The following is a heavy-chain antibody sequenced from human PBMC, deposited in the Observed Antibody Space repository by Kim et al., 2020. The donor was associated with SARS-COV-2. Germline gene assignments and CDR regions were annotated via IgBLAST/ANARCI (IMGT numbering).Heavy chain of an antibody. V-gene: IGHV4-39*02. J-gene: IGHJ5*02. D-gene: IGHD3-10*01. Sequence: SETLSLTCTVSGGSISSSSYYWGWIRQPPGKGLEWIGSIYYSGSTYYNPSIKSRVTISVDTSKNQFSLKRSSVTAEDTAVYYCAREGYYGSGSNWFDPWGQGTLVTVSS. CDR2: IYYSGST. CDR1: GGSISSSSYY. CDR3: AREGYYGSGSNWFDP.